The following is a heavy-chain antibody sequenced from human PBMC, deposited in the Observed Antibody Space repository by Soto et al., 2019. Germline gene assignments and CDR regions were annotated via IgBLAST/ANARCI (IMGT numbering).Heavy chain of an antibody. D-gene: IGHD3-10*01. CDR2: TYYRSKWYN. J-gene: IGHJ3*02. Sequence: SQTLSLTCAISGDSVSSNSAALNWIRQSPSRGLEWLGRTYYRSKWYNDYAVSVKSRITINPDTSKNQFSLQLNSVTPEDTAVYYCARGITMVRGVIINRAFDIWGQGTMVTVSS. V-gene: IGHV6-1*01. CDR1: GDSVSSNSAA. CDR3: ARGITMVRGVIINRAFDI.